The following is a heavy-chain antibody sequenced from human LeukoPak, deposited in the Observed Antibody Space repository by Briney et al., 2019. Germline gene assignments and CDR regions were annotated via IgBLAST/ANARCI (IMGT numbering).Heavy chain of an antibody. J-gene: IGHJ4*02. Sequence: ASVKVSCKASGGTFSSYAISCVRQAPGQGLEWMGRIIPIFGIANYAQKFQGRVTITVDKSTSTAYMELSSLRSEDTAVYYCAREGGGSYLYYFDYWGQGTLVTVSS. V-gene: IGHV1-69*04. CDR1: GGTFSSYA. CDR2: IIPIFGIA. D-gene: IGHD1-26*01. CDR3: AREGGGSYLYYFDY.